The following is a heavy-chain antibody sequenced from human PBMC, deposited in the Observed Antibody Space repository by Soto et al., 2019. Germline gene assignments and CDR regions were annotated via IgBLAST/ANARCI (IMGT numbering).Heavy chain of an antibody. Sequence: QVQLVQSGAEVKKPGASVKVSCKASGYTFTSYDINWVRQATGQGLEWMGWMNPNSGNTDYAQKFQGRVTMTRNTSISPAYMELSSLRSEDTAVYYCARERSAAGAGWFDPWGQGTLVTVSS. J-gene: IGHJ5*02. CDR3: ARERSAAGAGWFDP. V-gene: IGHV1-8*01. CDR1: GYTFTSYD. CDR2: MNPNSGNT. D-gene: IGHD6-13*01.